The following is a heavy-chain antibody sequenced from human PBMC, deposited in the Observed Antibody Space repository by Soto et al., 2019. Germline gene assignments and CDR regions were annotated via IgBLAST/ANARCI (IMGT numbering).Heavy chain of an antibody. CDR2: IYHSGST. J-gene: IGHJ6*02. D-gene: IGHD3-10*01. CDR1: GGSISSGGYS. Sequence: PSETLSLTCAVSGGSISSGGYSWSCIRQPPGKGLEWIGYIYHSGSTYYNPSLKRRVTISVDRSKNQFSLKLSSVTAADTAVYYCAGGGPRVREDHDSHSDYGMYVWGQGNTVTVSS. V-gene: IGHV4-30-2*01. CDR3: AGGGPRVREDHDSHSDYGMYV.